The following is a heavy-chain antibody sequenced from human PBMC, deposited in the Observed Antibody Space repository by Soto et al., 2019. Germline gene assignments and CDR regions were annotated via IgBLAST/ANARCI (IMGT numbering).Heavy chain of an antibody. CDR2: VHDTGTT. CDR3: ARGLSSPSAAGV. D-gene: IGHD6-6*01. CDR1: GGSVRSGGNY. J-gene: IGHJ4*02. V-gene: IGHV4-39*01. Sequence: LCGGSVRSGGNYWGWIRQSPGKGLEWIGSVHDTGTTHYNPSLTSRVTISVDTSKNQFSLNVNSVTAADTAVYYCARGLSSPSAAGVWGQGTLVTVSS.